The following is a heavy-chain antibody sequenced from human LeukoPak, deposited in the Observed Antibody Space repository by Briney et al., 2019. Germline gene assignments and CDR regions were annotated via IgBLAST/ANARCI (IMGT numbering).Heavy chain of an antibody. CDR3: ATAGVLRYFDWLLSVGGDAFDI. Sequence: ASVKVSCKASGYTFTNYGISWVRQAPGQGLEWMGWISAYNGNTNYAQKFQGRITMTTDTSTSTAYMELRSLRSDDTAVYYCATAGVLRYFDWLLSVGGDAFDIWGQGTMVTVSS. V-gene: IGHV1-18*01. J-gene: IGHJ3*02. CDR1: GYTFTNYG. D-gene: IGHD3-9*01. CDR2: ISAYNGNT.